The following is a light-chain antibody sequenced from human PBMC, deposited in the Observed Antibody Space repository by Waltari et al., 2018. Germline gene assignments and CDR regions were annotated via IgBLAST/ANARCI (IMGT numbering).Light chain of an antibody. CDR1: SSDVGAYIY. CDR3: SSYRSDNTLI. CDR2: DVS. V-gene: IGLV2-14*03. Sequence: QSALTQPASVSGSPGQSLTISCTGTSSDVGAYIYVSWYQQHPGKVPKLMIYDVSQRPSGISSRFSASKSGNAASLTISGLQFEDEADYYCSSYRSDNTLIFGGGTKLTVL. J-gene: IGLJ2*01.